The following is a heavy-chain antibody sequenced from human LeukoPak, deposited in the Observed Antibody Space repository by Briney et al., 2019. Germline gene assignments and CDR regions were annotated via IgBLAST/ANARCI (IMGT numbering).Heavy chain of an antibody. J-gene: IGHJ4*02. CDR2: INPNSGGT. V-gene: IGHV1-2*06. D-gene: IGHD3-10*01. CDR1: GYTFTGYY. CDR3: ARADYYGSGSYNY. Sequence: ASVKVSCKASGYTFTGYYMHWVRQAPGQGLEWMGRINPNSGGTNYAQKFQGRVTMTRDTSISTAYMELSRLRSDDTAVYYCARADYYGSGSYNYWGQGTLLTVSS.